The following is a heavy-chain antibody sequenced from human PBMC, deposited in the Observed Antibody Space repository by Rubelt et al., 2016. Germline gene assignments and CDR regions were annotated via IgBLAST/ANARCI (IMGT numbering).Heavy chain of an antibody. Sequence: GGSLRLSCAASGFTFRSYAMNWVREAPGKGLEWVSAIGGSDERTYHADSVKGRFTISRDNSKNTLHLQMNSLRAEDTAVYYCASNSRGSYLYNYFDYWGQGTLVTVSS. CDR3: ASNSRGSYLYNYFDY. D-gene: IGHD3-16*02. CDR2: IGGSDERT. CDR1: GFTFRSYA. J-gene: IGHJ4*02. V-gene: IGHV3-23*01.